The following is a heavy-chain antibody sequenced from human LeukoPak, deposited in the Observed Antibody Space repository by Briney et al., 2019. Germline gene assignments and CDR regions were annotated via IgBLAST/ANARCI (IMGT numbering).Heavy chain of an antibody. CDR2: ISAYNGNT. Sequence: ASVKVSCKASGYTFTSYGISWVRQAPGQGLEWMGWISAYNGNTNYAQKLQGRVTMTTDTSTSTAYMELRSLRSDDTAVYYCARVLRVGSGSYYYFDYWGQGTLVTVSS. D-gene: IGHD1-26*01. J-gene: IGHJ4*02. CDR1: GYTFTSYG. V-gene: IGHV1-18*01. CDR3: ARVLRVGSGSYYYFDY.